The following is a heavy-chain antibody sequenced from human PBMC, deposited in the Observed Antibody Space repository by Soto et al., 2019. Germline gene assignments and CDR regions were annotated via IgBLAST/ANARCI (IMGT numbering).Heavy chain of an antibody. CDR1: GFHFSRHG. Sequence: PGGSLRLSCAACGFHFSRHGVHWVRQAPGRGLEWVAVIWSDGSKEYYADSVKGRFTISRDNSKNTVSLQMNSLRSEDTAVYYCARDQVWPGNALDVWGQGTTVTVSS. J-gene: IGHJ6*02. CDR3: ARDQVWPGNALDV. CDR2: IWSDGSKE. V-gene: IGHV3-33*01. D-gene: IGHD3-16*01.